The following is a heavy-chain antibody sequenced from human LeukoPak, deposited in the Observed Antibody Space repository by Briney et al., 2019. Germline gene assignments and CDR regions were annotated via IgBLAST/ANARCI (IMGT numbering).Heavy chain of an antibody. D-gene: IGHD5-18*01. Sequence: PGGSLRLSCAASGFDFSTQWMSWVRQAPGKGLEWVSSIFPSSDEIHYADSVKGRFTISRDNSRSTLSLQMDSLRAEDTATYYCATYRQIQVPFEFWGQGTLVTVSS. CDR2: IFPSSDEI. J-gene: IGHJ4*02. V-gene: IGHV3-23*01. CDR3: ATYRQIQVPFEF. CDR1: GFDFSTQW.